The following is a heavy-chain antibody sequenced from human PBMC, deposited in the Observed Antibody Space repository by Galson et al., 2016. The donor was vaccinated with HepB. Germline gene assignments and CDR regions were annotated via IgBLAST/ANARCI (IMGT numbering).Heavy chain of an antibody. CDR1: GFPTFTNFA. Sequence: SLRLSCAASGFPTFTNFAMSWVRQAPGKGLEWVSTMSGSGRGTFYADSVKGRFTISRDNSKNTLYLQLNSLRAEDTAVYYCAAGAGWVEDYWGQGTLVIVSS. J-gene: IGHJ4*02. V-gene: IGHV3-23*01. D-gene: IGHD5-24*01. CDR2: MSGSGRGT. CDR3: AAGAGWVEDY.